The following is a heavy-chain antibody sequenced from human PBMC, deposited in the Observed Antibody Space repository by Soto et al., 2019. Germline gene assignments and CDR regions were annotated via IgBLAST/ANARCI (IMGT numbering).Heavy chain of an antibody. Sequence: ASETLSLTCTVSGGSISSSSYYWGWIRQPPGKGLEWIGSIYYSGSTYYNPSLKSRVTISVDTSKNQFSLKLSSVTAADTAVYYCARQKQQLRFRPFDPWGQGTLVTVSS. CDR1: GGSISSSSYY. D-gene: IGHD6-13*01. J-gene: IGHJ5*02. V-gene: IGHV4-39*01. CDR3: ARQKQQLRFRPFDP. CDR2: IYYSGST.